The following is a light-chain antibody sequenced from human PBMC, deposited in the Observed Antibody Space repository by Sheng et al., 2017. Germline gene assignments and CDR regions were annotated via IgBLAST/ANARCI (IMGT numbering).Light chain of an antibody. CDR1: QSVATS. J-gene: IGKJ4*01. Sequence: EIVLTQSPATLSLSPGESATLSCRASQSVATSLAWYQQKPGQAPRLLIYDASNRATGIPARFSGSGSGTDFSLTISSLGPEDFAVYYCHQRFNWPLTFGGGTQGGDQT. CDR3: HQRFNWPLT. CDR2: DAS. V-gene: IGKV3-11*01.